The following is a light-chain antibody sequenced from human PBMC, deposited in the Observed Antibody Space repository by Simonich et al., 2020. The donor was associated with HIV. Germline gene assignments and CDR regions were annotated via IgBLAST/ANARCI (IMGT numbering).Light chain of an antibody. CDR1: SGSVSSGYY. CDR2: NTN. J-gene: IGLJ2*01. CDR3: VLYMSSGTVI. Sequence: QTVVTQEPSFSVSPGGTVTLTCALSSGSVSSGYYPSWYQQTPGQAPRTLLYNTNIRSSGVPDRFSDSILGNKAALSITGAQADDESDYYCVLYMSSGTVIFGGGTKLTVL. V-gene: IGLV8-61*01.